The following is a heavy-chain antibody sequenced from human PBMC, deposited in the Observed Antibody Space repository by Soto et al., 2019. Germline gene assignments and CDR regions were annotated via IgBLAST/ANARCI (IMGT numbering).Heavy chain of an antibody. CDR2: IYPGGST. CDR1: GGSLSDSY. V-gene: IGHV4-4*07. D-gene: IGHD7-27*01. J-gene: IGHJ4*01. CDR3: AREAPWGTSQFDY. Sequence: PSETLSLTCTVSGGSLSDSYWSWVRQPAGKGLECIGRIYPGGSTNFNPSLRGRVTLSVDTSKNQFSLRLRSVTAADTAVYYCAREAPWGTSQFDYWGHGTPVTVSS.